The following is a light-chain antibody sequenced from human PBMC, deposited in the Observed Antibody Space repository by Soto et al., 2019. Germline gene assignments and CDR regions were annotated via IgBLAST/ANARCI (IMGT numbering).Light chain of an antibody. Sequence: EIVMTQSPSTLSLSPGERATLTCRASQSVSSYLAWYQQKPGKAPNLLIYDASNRATGIPARFSGSGSGTDFTLTISSLEPEDFAVYYCQQRSNWPRTFGQGTKVEIK. V-gene: IGKV3-11*01. CDR2: DAS. CDR3: QQRSNWPRT. CDR1: QSVSSY. J-gene: IGKJ1*01.